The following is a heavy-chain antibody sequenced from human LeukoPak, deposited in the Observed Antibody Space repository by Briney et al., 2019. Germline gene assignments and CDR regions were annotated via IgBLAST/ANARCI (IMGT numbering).Heavy chain of an antibody. V-gene: IGHV4-30-2*01. CDR3: ARAPTGRSSSGWFDP. CDR1: GGSISSGGYS. CDR2: IYHSGST. Sequence: SETLSLTCTVSGGSISSGGYSWSWIRQPPGKGLEWIGYIYHSGSTYYNPSLKSRVTISVDRSKNQFSLKLSSVTAADTAVYYCARAPTGRSSSGWFDPWGQGTLVTVSS. J-gene: IGHJ5*02. D-gene: IGHD6-6*01.